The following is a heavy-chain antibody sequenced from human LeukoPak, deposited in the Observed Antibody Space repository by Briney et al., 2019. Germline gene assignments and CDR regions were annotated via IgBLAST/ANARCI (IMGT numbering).Heavy chain of an antibody. CDR1: GFTVSSNY. J-gene: IGHJ3*02. D-gene: IGHD4-17*01. CDR2: IYSGGST. V-gene: IGHV3-53*01. Sequence: GGSLRLSCAASGFTVSSNYMSWVRQAPGKGLERVSVIYSGGSTYYADSVTGRFTISRDNSKNTLYLQMNSLRAEDTAVYYCARGYGDYVTAFDIWGQGTMVTVSS. CDR3: ARGYGDYVTAFDI.